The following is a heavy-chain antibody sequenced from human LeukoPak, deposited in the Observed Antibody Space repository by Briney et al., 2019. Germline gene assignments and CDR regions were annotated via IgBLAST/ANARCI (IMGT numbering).Heavy chain of an antibody. D-gene: IGHD6-19*01. CDR1: GFTFSSYS. CDR2: ISSSSSYI. V-gene: IGHV3-21*01. J-gene: IGHJ2*01. Sequence: GGSLRLSCAASGFTFSSYSMNWVRQAPGKGLEWVSSISSSSSYIYYADSVKGRFTISRDNAKNSLYLQMNSLRAEDTAVYYCARDAVAGGPWYFDLWGRGTLVTVSS. CDR3: ARDAVAGGPWYFDL.